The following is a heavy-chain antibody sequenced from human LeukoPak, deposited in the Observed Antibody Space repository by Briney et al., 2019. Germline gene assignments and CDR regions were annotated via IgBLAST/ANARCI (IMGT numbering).Heavy chain of an antibody. J-gene: IGHJ5*02. V-gene: IGHV1-18*01. D-gene: IGHD6-13*01. CDR1: GYTFTSYG. CDR2: ISAYNGNT. Sequence: ASVKVSCKASGYTFTSYGISWVRQAPGQGLEWMGWISAYNGNTNYAQKLQGRVTMTTDTSTSTAYMELRSLRSDDTAVYYCARQGQQLVYPHTFTWFDPWGQGTLVTVSS. CDR3: ARQGQQLVYPHTFTWFDP.